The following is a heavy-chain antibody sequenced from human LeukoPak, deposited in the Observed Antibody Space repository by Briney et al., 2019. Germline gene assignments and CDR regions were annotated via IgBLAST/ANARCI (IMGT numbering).Heavy chain of an antibody. D-gene: IGHD2-15*01. CDR3: AKARYCTGGSCYFDY. Sequence: GGSLRLSCAASGFTFSSYVMSWVRQAPGKGLETVSTLSASGDNTYYADSVKGRFTISRDNSKNTLYLQMNSLRAEDTAIYYCAKARYCTGGSCYFDYWGQGTLVTVSS. CDR1: GFTFSSYV. V-gene: IGHV3-23*01. J-gene: IGHJ4*02. CDR2: LSASGDNT.